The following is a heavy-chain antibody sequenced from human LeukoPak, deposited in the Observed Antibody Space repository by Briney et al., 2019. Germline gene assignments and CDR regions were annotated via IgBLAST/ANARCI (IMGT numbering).Heavy chain of an antibody. J-gene: IGHJ6*02. CDR1: GFTFSNYG. V-gene: IGHV3-74*01. CDR2: INTDLSST. D-gene: IGHD2-2*01. Sequence: PGRSLRLSCAASGFTFSNYGMHWVRQAPGKGLVWVSRINTDLSSTSYADSVKGRFTISRDNAKNTVYLQMNSLRVEDTAVYYCARVGYCSSGICYGMDVWGPGTTVSVSS. CDR3: ARVGYCSSGICYGMDV.